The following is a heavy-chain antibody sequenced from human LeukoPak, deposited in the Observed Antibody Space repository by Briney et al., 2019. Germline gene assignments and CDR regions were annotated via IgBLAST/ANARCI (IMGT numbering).Heavy chain of an antibody. CDR3: ARSASGSYSWYFDL. V-gene: IGHV1-18*01. CDR1: GYTFTSYG. Sequence: ASVKVSCKASGYTFTSYGISWVRQAPGQGLEWMGWISAYNGNTNYAQKLQGRVTMTTDTSTSTAYMELRSLRSGDTAVYYCARSASGSYSWYFDLWGRGTLVTVSS. D-gene: IGHD1-26*01. CDR2: ISAYNGNT. J-gene: IGHJ2*01.